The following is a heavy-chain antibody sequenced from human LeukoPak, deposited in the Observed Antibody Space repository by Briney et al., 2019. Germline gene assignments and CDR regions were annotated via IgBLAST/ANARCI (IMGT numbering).Heavy chain of an antibody. CDR1: GGSISSSSYY. J-gene: IGHJ4*02. D-gene: IGHD3-3*01. CDR3: ARAHNYDFWSGYYFDY. V-gene: IGHV4-39*07. CDR2: IYYSGST. Sequence: SETLSLTCTVSGGSISSSSYYWGWIRQPPGKGLEWIGSIYYSGSTYYNPSLKSRVTISVDTSKNQFSLKLSSVTAADTAVYYCARAHNYDFWSGYYFDYWGQGTLVTVSS.